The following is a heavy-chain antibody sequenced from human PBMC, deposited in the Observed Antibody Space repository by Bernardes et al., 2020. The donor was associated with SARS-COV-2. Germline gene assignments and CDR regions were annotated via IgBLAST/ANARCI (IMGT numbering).Heavy chain of an antibody. D-gene: IGHD1-26*01. CDR1: GYTFTGYY. Sequence: ASVKVSCKASGYTFTGYYMHWVRHAPGQGLEWMGWINPNSGGTNYAQKFQGRVTMTRDTSISTAYMELSRLRSDDTAVYYCARVPPWWELYAEWGDYWGQGTLVTVSS. V-gene: IGHV1-2*02. CDR3: ARVPPWWELYAEWGDY. CDR2: INPNSGGT. J-gene: IGHJ4*02.